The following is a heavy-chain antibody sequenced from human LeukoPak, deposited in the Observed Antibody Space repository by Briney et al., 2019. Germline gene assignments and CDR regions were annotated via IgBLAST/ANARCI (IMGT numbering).Heavy chain of an antibody. Sequence: GESLKISCETSGYNFLTFWIAWVRQMPGKGLEWMGVIYPGESDTRYSPSLQGQVSISVDMSLNTAYLQWRSLRASDTAMYYCARLLDYDSTYYYLDVWGIGTSVIVS. V-gene: IGHV5-51*01. CDR3: ARLLDYDSTYYYLDV. D-gene: IGHD4-17*01. CDR1: GYNFLTFW. J-gene: IGHJ6*03. CDR2: IYPGESDT.